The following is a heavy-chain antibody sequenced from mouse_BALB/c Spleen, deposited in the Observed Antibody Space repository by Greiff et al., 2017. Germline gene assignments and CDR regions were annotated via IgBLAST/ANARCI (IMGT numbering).Heavy chain of an antibody. CDR1: GYTFTSYW. J-gene: IGHJ4*01. D-gene: IGHD3-2*01. V-gene: IGHV1S127*01. Sequence: QVQLQQSGAELVKPGASVKMSCKASGYTFTSYWMHWVKQRPGQGLEWIGVIDPSDSYTSYNQKFKGKATLTVDTSSSTAYMQLSSLTSEDSAVYYCRRQLGSYYAMDYWGQGTSVTVSA. CDR3: RRQLGSYYAMDY. CDR2: IDPSDSYT.